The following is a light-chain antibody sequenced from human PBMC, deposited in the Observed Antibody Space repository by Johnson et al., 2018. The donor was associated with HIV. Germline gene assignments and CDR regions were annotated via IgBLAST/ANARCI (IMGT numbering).Light chain of an antibody. Sequence: QSVLTQPPSVSAAPGQKVTISCSGSSSNIGNNYVSWYQQLPGTAPKLLIYDNNKRPSGIPDRFSGSKSGPSATLGITGLQTGDEAEYYCGTWDNSLSAFVFGSGTKVTVL. CDR2: DNN. CDR3: GTWDNSLSAFV. V-gene: IGLV1-51*01. CDR1: SSNIGNNY. J-gene: IGLJ1*01.